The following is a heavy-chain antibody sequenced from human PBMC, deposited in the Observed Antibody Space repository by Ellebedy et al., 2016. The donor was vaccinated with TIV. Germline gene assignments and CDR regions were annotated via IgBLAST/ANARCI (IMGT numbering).Heavy chain of an antibody. V-gene: IGHV1-46*01. CDR2: IDPSGGGT. CDR3: ARYHSSGDDY. J-gene: IGHJ4*02. D-gene: IGHD6-19*01. CDR1: GYTFTRYY. Sequence: ASVKVSXXASGYTFTRYYIHWVRQAPGQGLEGMGIIDPSGGGTTYAPKVQGRLTLTRDTSTNTVYMELSSLTSEDTALYYCARYHSSGDDYWGQGTLVTVSS.